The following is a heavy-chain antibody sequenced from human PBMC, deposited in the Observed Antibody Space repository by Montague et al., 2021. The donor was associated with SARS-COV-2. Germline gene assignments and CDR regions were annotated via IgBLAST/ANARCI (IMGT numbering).Heavy chain of an antibody. CDR1: GFSLSTSGVG. CDR3: AHSVPTITALPTTPFDX. J-gene: IGHJ4*02. D-gene: IGHD3-10*01. V-gene: IGHV2-5*02. CDR2: IFWDDAK. Sequence: VKPTQTLMLTCTFSGFSLSTSGVGVGWIRQPPGEALEWLAFIFWDDAKHYIPSLKTRLTITKDTSKNQVVLTMSNMDLVDTATYYCAHSVPTITALPTTPFDXWGQGTLVIVSS.